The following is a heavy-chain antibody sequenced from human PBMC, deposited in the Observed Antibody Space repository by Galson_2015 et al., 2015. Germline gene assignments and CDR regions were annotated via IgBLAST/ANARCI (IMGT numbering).Heavy chain of an antibody. CDR2: ISSSGSYL. D-gene: IGHD5-18*01. CDR1: GFTFSSYS. V-gene: IGHV3-21*01. CDR3: ARDPPRAMGVYYDYGMDV. J-gene: IGHJ6*02. Sequence: SLRLSCAASGFTFSSYSMNWVRQAPGKGLEWVSSISSSGSYLYYADSVKGRFTISRDNAKNSLYLQMNSLRAEDTAVYYCARDPPRAMGVYYDYGMDVWGQGTTVTVSS.